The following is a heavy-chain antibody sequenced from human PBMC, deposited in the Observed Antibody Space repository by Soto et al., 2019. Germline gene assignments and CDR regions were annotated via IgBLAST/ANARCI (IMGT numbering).Heavy chain of an antibody. J-gene: IGHJ3*02. V-gene: IGHV3-33*01. CDR1: GFTFSSYG. CDR2: IWYDGSNK. D-gene: IGHD3-3*01. CDR3: ARGRGITIFGVVMESVGDI. Sequence: GGSLRLSCAASGFTFSSYGMHWVRQAPGKGLEWVAVIWYDGSNKYYADSVKGRFTISRDNSKNTLYLQMNSLRAEDTAVYYCARGRGITIFGVVMESVGDIWGQGTMVTVSS.